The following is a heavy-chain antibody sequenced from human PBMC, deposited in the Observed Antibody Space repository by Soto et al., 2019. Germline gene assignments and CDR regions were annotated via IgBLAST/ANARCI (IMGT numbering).Heavy chain of an antibody. CDR2: IIHPGNT. CDR1: GGSFSGYY. J-gene: IGHJ6*02. V-gene: IGHV4-34*12. D-gene: IGHD2-2*01. CDR3: AIDPPQNASYFYVLAV. Sequence: PSENLYLTCAVYGGSFSGYYWSWIRQPPGKGLEWIGEIIHPGNTNYNPSLKSRLTISVDTSKNQFSLRLRSVTAADTAVYYCAIDPPQNASYFYVLAVSGQGTTVIGSS.